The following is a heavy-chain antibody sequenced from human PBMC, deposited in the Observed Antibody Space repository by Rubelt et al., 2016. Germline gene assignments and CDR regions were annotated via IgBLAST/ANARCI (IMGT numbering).Heavy chain of an antibody. V-gene: IGHV4-39*01. CDR3: ARGRFLEWLPPDY. D-gene: IGHD3-3*01. CDR1: GGSISSSSYY. CDR2: IYYSGST. Sequence: QVQLQESGPGLVKPSETLSLTCTVSGGSISSSSYYWGWIRQPPGKGLEWIGSIYYSGSTYYNPSLKSRVTISVDTSKNQFSRKLSSVTSADTAVYYCARGRFLEWLPPDYWGQGTLVTVSS. J-gene: IGHJ4*02.